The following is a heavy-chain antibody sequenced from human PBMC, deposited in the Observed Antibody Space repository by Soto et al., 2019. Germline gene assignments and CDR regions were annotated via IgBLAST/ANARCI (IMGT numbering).Heavy chain of an antibody. J-gene: IGHJ5*02. CDR2: IYYSGST. Sequence: SEALSVTCTVSGGSISRYYWSWIRQPPGKGLEWIGYIYYSGSTNYNPSLKSRVTISVDTSKNQFSLKLSSVTAADTAVYYCARLVWSYGTWFDPWGQGTLVTVSS. CDR3: ARLVWSYGTWFDP. CDR1: GGSISRYY. V-gene: IGHV4-59*08. D-gene: IGHD5-18*01.